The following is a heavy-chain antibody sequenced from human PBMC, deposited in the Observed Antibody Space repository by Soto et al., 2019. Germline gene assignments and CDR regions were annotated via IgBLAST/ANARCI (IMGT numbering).Heavy chain of an antibody. V-gene: IGHV1-69*01. CDR1: GGTFSSYA. J-gene: IGHJ6*02. Sequence: QVQLVQSGAEVKKPGSSVKVSCKASGGTFSSYAISWVRQAPGQGLEWMGGIIPIFGTANYAQKFQGRVTITADESTSTAYMELSSLRSEDTAVYYCARYIGAEYYDSSGYPFAYYYGMDVWCQGTTVTVSS. D-gene: IGHD3-22*01. CDR2: IIPIFGTA. CDR3: ARYIGAEYYDSSGYPFAYYYGMDV.